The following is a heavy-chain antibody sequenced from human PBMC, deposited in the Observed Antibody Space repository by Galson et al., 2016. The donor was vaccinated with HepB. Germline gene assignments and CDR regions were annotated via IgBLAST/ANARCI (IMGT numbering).Heavy chain of an antibody. CDR1: GFSFHDYG. CDR2: ISWNSAGV. V-gene: IGHV3-9*01. Sequence: SLRLSCAASGFSFHDYGVDWVRQVPGKGLEWVAGISWNSAGVGYADSVKGRFTISRDNAKNSLYLQMNSLRAEDTAVYYCARDMDYYDSSGLYSYWGQGTLATVSS. CDR3: ARDMDYYDSSGLYSY. D-gene: IGHD3-22*01. J-gene: IGHJ4*02.